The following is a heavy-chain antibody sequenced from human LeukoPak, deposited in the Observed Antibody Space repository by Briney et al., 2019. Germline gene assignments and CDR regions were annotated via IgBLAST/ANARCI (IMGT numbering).Heavy chain of an antibody. V-gene: IGHV3-66*01. CDR1: GFTVSSNY. Sequence: GGSLRLSCAASGFTVSSNYMSWVRQAPGKGLEWVSVIYSGGSTYYADSVKGRFTISRDNSKSTLYLQMNSLRAEDTAVYYCARDLYIAVAGTNYYYYYGMDVWGQGTTVTVSS. CDR3: ARDLYIAVAGTNYYYYYGMDV. J-gene: IGHJ6*02. D-gene: IGHD6-19*01. CDR2: IYSGGST.